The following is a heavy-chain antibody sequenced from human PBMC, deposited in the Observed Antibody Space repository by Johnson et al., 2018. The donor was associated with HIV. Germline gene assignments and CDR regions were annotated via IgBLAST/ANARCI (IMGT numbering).Heavy chain of an antibody. Sequence: VQLVESGGGLVQPGRSLRLSCAASGFTFDDYGMSWVRQAPGKGLEWVAVISYDGSNKYYADSVKGRFTISRDNSKNTRYLQMNSLRAEDTAVYYCAKGRGYDYDALDFWGQGTMVTVSS. CDR3: AKGRGYDYDALDF. J-gene: IGHJ3*01. V-gene: IGHV3-30*18. CDR1: GFTFDDYG. CDR2: ISYDGSNK. D-gene: IGHD5-12*01.